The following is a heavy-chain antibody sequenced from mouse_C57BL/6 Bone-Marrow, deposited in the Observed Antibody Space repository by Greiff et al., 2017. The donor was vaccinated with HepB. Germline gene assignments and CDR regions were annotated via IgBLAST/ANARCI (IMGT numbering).Heavy chain of an antibody. D-gene: IGHD4-1*01. Sequence: QVQLKESGPELVKPGASVKLSCKASGYTFTSYDINWVKQRPGQGLEWIGGIDPRDGYTKYNEKFKGKATLTVDTSSSTAYMELHSLTSEDSAVYVCARGDGSGPGRAYGGQGTLVTVSA. CDR3: ARGDGSGPGRAY. CDR2: IDPRDGYT. J-gene: IGHJ3*01. CDR1: GYTFTSYD. V-gene: IGHV1-85*01.